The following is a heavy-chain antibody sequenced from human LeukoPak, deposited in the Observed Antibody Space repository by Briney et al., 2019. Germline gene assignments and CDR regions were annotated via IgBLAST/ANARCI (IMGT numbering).Heavy chain of an antibody. CDR3: ARRTSGWYIDY. V-gene: IGHV4-38-2*01. CDR2: IYHSGST. D-gene: IGHD6-19*01. CDR1: GYSISSGYD. J-gene: IGHJ4*02. Sequence: PSETLSLTCAVSGYSISSGYDCGWIRQPPGKGLEWSGIIYHSGSTYYNPTLKSRVTISLDTSMNQFSLKLSSVTAADTAVYYCARRTSGWYIDYWGQGTLVTVSS.